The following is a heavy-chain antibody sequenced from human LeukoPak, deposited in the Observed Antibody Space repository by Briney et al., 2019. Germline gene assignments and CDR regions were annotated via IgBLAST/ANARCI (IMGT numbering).Heavy chain of an antibody. CDR2: IYYSGST. D-gene: IGHD6-13*01. CDR3: ARQSSSWYGAFDY. Sequence: SETLSLTCTVSGGSISFYYWSWIRQPPGKGLEWIGYIYYSGSTNYNPSLKSRVTISVDTSKNQFSLKLSSVAAADTAVYYCARQSSSWYGAFDYWGQGTLVTVSS. CDR1: GGSISFYY. V-gene: IGHV4-59*01. J-gene: IGHJ4*02.